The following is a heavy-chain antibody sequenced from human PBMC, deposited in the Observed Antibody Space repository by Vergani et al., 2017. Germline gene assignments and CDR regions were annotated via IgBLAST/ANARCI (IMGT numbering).Heavy chain of an antibody. J-gene: IGHJ4*02. CDR3: AKHFRGWGIDY. V-gene: IGHV3-30*02. CDR2: IQFDGSNQ. D-gene: IGHD3-16*01. Sequence: QVQLVESGGGVVQRGGSLRLPCATSGFTLSNYDMQWIRQGPGKGLEFVAFIQFDGSNQYYADSVKGRFTLPRDFSKNTLYLQMNSLGTDDTATYYCAKHFRGWGIDYWGQGTQVIVSS. CDR1: GFTLSNYD.